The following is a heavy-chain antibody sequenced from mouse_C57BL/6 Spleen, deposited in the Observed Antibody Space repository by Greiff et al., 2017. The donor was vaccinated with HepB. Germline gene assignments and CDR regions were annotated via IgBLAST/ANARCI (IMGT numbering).Heavy chain of an antibody. V-gene: IGHV2-2*01. CDR2: IWSGGST. Sequence: QVHVKQSGPGLVQPSQSLSITCTVSGFSLTSYGVHWVRQSPGKGLEWLGVIWSGGSTDYNAAFISRLSISKDNSKSQVFFKMNSLQADDTAIYYCARGGTWGYFDVWGTGTTVTVSS. D-gene: IGHD3-3*01. CDR3: ARGGTWGYFDV. CDR1: GFSLTSYG. J-gene: IGHJ1*03.